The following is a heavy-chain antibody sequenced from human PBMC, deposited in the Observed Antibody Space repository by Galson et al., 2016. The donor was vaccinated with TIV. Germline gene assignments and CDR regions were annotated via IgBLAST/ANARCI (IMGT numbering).Heavy chain of an antibody. CDR1: GDSLSDLS. V-gene: IGHV1-24*01. Sequence: SVKVSCKVSGDSLSDLSMHWVRQAPGKGLEWMAGFDPEQHKKIYAQKLEGRVTLTDNTSTDTAFLELSSLSFEDTAVYYCASVAWFPGLSLDNWGQGTLVIVSS. CDR2: FDPEQHKK. CDR3: ASVAWFPGLSLDN. J-gene: IGHJ4*02. D-gene: IGHD2/OR15-2a*01.